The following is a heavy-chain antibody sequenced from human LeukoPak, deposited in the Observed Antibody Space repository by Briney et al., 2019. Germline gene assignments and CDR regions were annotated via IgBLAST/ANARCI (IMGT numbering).Heavy chain of an antibody. CDR3: AREDGYCSGGNCYSYFDS. CDR2: IKKTGSET. CDR1: GFTFSHFW. V-gene: IGHV3-7*01. J-gene: IGHJ4*02. D-gene: IGHD2-15*01. Sequence: GGSLRLSCAPSGFTFSHFWMSWVRQAPGKGLEWVAYIKKTGSETYYVDSVKGRFTITRDNTRNSLFLQMYSLRAEDTAVYFCAREDGYCSGGNCYSYFDSWGQGTLVTVSS.